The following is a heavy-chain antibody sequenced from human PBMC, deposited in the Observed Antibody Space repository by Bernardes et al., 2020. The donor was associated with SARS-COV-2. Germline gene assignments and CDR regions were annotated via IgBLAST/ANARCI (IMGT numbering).Heavy chain of an antibody. V-gene: IGHV1-2*02. J-gene: IGHJ4*02. CDR3: ARDGEYSTSGIAY. CDR1: GYTFSDYY. D-gene: IGHD6-6*01. Sequence: ASVKVSCKASGYTFSDYYIHWVRQAPGQGLEWVGWINPNSGGTTYAQKFQGRVTMTRDTSVSTVYMELTRLRSDDTAIYYCARDGEYSTSGIAYWVQAPLVTVSS. CDR2: INPNSGGT.